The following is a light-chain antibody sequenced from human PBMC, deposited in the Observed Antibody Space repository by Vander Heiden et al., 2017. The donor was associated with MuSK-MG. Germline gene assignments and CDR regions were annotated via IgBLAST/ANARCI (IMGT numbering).Light chain of an antibody. Sequence: QSALTPPRSVSGSPGQSVAISCTRTSSDIGAYNYVYWYQQHPGKAPNFMIYDVTKRPAGVPVRFSGSKSGNTASLTISGLQAEDDADYYCFSYADSDTWVFGGGTKLTVL. CDR1: SSDIGAYNY. CDR3: FSYADSDTWV. CDR2: DVT. V-gene: IGLV2-11*01. J-gene: IGLJ3*02.